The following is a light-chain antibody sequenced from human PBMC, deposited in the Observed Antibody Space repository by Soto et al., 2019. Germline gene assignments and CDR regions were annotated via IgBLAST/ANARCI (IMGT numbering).Light chain of an antibody. V-gene: IGLV2-14*03. CDR1: SSDVDGYNY. J-gene: IGLJ1*01. Sequence: QSALTRPASVSGSPGQSIAISCTGTSSDVDGYNYVSWYQHHPGKAPKLMIYDVSSRPSGVSNRFSGSKSGNTASLTISGLQAEDEADYYCISYTTISTYVFGTGTKVTDL. CDR3: ISYTTISTYV. CDR2: DVS.